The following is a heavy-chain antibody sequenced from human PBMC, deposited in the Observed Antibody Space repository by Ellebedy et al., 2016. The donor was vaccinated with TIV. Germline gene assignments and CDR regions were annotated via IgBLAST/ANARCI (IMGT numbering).Heavy chain of an antibody. Sequence: AASVKVSCKASGYTFASYGVNWVRQAPGQGLEWMGWINTNSGNPTYAQAFTGRIVFSLDTSVSTADLQISSLRAEVSAVYYCARTGIWGNAFDIWGQGTMVTVSS. V-gene: IGHV7-4-1*02. J-gene: IGHJ3*02. CDR3: ARTGIWGNAFDI. CDR1: GYTFASYG. CDR2: INTNSGNP. D-gene: IGHD7-27*01.